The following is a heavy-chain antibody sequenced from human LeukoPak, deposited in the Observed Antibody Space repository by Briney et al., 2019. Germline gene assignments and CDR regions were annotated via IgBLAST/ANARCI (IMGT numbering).Heavy chain of an antibody. CDR2: IKQDESQK. D-gene: IGHD2-2*01. V-gene: IGHV3-7*03. J-gene: IGHJ4*02. CDR3: ARCRFSGTSCDFDS. Sequence: GGSLRLSCVASGFTFSSSWMSWVRQPPGRGLEWVANIKQDESQKYYVDSVKGRFTVSRDNAKNSLYLQMNSLRAEDTAVYYCARCRFSGTSCDFDSWGQGTLVIVSS. CDR1: GFTFSSSW.